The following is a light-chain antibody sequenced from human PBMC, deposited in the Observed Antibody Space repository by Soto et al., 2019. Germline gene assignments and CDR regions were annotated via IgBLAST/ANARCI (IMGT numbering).Light chain of an antibody. J-gene: IGKJ1*01. Sequence: EIVLTQSPGTLSFFPGERATLSCRVSRSVTNNYLAWHQQKPGQTPRLLIYGASSRATGIPDRFSGSGSGTDFTLTISRLEPGDFAVYYCQQYGSSLRTFGQGTKVDI. CDR1: RSVTNNY. CDR3: QQYGSSLRT. CDR2: GAS. V-gene: IGKV3-20*01.